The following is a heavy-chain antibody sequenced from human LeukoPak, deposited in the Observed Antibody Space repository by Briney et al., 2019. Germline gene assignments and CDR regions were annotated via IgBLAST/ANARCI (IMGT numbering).Heavy chain of an antibody. CDR2: ISWNSGNI. CDR1: GFTFDDYA. Sequence: GGSLRLSCTASGFTFDDYAMHWVRQAPGKGLEWVSGISWNSGNIGYADSVKGRFTISRDTAKNSLYLQMNSLRAEDMALYYCAKDTGRNYYYGMDVWGQGTTVTVSS. V-gene: IGHV3-9*03. CDR3: AKDTGRNYYYGMDV. J-gene: IGHJ6*02.